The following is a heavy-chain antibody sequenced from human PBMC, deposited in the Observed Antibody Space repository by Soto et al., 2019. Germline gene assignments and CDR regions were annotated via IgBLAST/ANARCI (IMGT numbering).Heavy chain of an antibody. J-gene: IGHJ4*02. CDR1: GFTFSSYA. CDR3: ARGGSYSNYGEFDY. V-gene: IGHV3-23*01. D-gene: IGHD4-4*01. Sequence: QPGGSLRLSCAASGFTFSSYAMSWVRQAPGKGLEWVSAISGSGGSTYYADSVKGRFTISRDNSKNTLYLQMNSLRAEDTAVYYCARGGSYSNYGEFDYWGQGTLVTVSS. CDR2: ISGSGGST.